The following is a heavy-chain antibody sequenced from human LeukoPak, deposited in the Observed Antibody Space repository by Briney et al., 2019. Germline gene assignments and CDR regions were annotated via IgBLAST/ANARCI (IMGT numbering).Heavy chain of an antibody. Sequence: SQTLSLACAISGDSVSSNSAAWNWIRQSPSRGLEWLGRTYYRSKWYNDYAVSVKSRITINPDTSKNQFSLQLNSVTPEDTAAYYCARGEDNWNDGAFYFDYWGQGTLVTVSS. CDR3: ARGEDNWNDGAFYFDY. J-gene: IGHJ4*02. D-gene: IGHD1-1*01. CDR1: GDSVSSNSAA. V-gene: IGHV6-1*01. CDR2: TYYRSKWYN.